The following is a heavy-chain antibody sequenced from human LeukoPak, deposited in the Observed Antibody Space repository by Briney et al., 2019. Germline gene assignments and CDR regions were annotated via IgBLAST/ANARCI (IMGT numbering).Heavy chain of an antibody. Sequence: GGSLRLSCAASGFTFSSYSMNWVRQAPGKGLEWVSSISSSSSYIYYADSVKGRFTISRGNAKNSLYLQMNSLRAEDTAVYYCARGELKAGSDYWGQGTLVTVSS. V-gene: IGHV3-21*01. CDR2: ISSSSSYI. J-gene: IGHJ4*02. CDR1: GFTFSSYS. D-gene: IGHD6-13*01. CDR3: ARGELKAGSDY.